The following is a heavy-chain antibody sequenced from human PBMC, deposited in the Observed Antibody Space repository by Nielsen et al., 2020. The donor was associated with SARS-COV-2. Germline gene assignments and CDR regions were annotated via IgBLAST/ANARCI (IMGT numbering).Heavy chain of an antibody. CDR3: ASQSDYFDY. CDR1: GGSFSGYY. V-gene: IGHV4-34*01. J-gene: IGHJ4*02. Sequence: SETLSLTCAVYGGSFSGYYWSWIRQPPGKGLEWIGEINHSGSTYYNPSLKSRVTISVDTSKNQFSLKLSSVTAADTAVYYCASQSDYFDYWGQGTLVTVSS. CDR2: INHSGST.